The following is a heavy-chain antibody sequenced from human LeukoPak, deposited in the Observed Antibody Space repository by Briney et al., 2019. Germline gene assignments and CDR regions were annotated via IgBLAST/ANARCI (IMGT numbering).Heavy chain of an antibody. V-gene: IGHV3-13*01. CDR2: IGTAGDT. J-gene: IGHJ4*02. CDR3: ARVAKERVGGVYYFDY. CDR1: GFTFSDYD. D-gene: IGHD1-1*01. Sequence: QPGGSLRLSCAASGFTFSDYDMHWVRQATGKSLEWVSAIGTAGDTYYTGSVKGRFTISRENAKNSLYLQMNSLRAGDTAVYYCARVAKERVGGVYYFDYWGQGTLVTVSS.